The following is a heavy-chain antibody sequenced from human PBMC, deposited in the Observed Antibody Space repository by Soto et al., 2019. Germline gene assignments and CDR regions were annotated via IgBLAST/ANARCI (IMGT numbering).Heavy chain of an antibody. D-gene: IGHD2-2*01. V-gene: IGHV3-23*01. CDR3: AKDRCSSTSCRLFPTNQGTGI. CDR2: IVGSGDST. Sequence: GGSLRLSCAASGFTFRSYAMSWVRQAPGKGLEWVSGIVGSGDSTDYAESVKGRFTISRDNSKNTLNLQMNSLRAEDTAVYYCAKDRCSSTSCRLFPTNQGTGIWGQGIMVTVSS. CDR1: GFTFRSYA. J-gene: IGHJ3*02.